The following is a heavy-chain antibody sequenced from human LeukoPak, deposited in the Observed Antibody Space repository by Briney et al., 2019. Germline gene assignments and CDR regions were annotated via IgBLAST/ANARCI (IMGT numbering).Heavy chain of an antibody. CDR2: INPNSGGT. CDR3: APSSSNWFYFDY. D-gene: IGHD6-13*01. Sequence: ASVTVSSTTSGYTFTVYYMHWVRQAPGQGPEWMGWINPNSGGTNYAQKFQGRVTITRDTSISPAYMDLSRLRSADTPVYYCAPSSSNWFYFDYWGQGTLVTVSS. J-gene: IGHJ4*02. CDR1: GYTFTVYY. V-gene: IGHV1-2*02.